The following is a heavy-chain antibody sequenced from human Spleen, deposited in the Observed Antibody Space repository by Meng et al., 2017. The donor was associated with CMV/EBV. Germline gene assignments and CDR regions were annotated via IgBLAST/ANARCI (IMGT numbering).Heavy chain of an antibody. Sequence: ASVKVSCKASGYTFTYFYVHWVRQAPGQGPEWMGIINPSGGRTTYAEKFQGRVTMTSDTSTNTVYMELSSLTSEDTALFYCARGPSRSWYGSLFDPWSQGTLVTVSS. CDR1: GYTFTYFY. J-gene: IGHJ5*02. CDR3: ARGPSRSWYGSLFDP. V-gene: IGHV1-46*01. D-gene: IGHD6-13*01. CDR2: INPSGGRT.